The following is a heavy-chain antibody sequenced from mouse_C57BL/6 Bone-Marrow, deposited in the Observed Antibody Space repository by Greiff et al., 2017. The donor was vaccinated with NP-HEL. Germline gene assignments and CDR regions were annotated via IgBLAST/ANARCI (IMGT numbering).Heavy chain of an antibody. V-gene: IGHV3-6*01. CDR1: GYSITSGYY. J-gene: IGHJ2*01. CDR3: ERVLITTVASYLYC. CDR2: ISYDGSN. D-gene: IGHD1-1*01. Sequence: EVKLQASGPGLVKPSQSLSLTCSVTGYSITSGYYWNWIRQFPGNILDWMGYISYDGSNNYNPSLKNRISITHDTSKNQFYLKLNAGTTEDTATYYSERVLITTVASYLYCWGQGTTLTVSS.